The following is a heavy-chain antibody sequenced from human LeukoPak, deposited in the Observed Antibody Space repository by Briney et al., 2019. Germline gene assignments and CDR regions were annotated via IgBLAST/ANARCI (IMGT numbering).Heavy chain of an antibody. V-gene: IGHV3-48*02. J-gene: IGHJ4*02. CDR1: GFTFSTYS. CDR3: ARAIYDSSGFGDY. CDR2: TSSSGSTI. Sequence: GGSLRLSCVASGFTFSTYSMNWVRQAPGKGLEWVSYTSSSGSTIYFADSVKGRFTISRDNAKNSLYLQMNSLRDEDTAVYYCARAIYDSSGFGDYWGQGTLVTVSS. D-gene: IGHD3-22*01.